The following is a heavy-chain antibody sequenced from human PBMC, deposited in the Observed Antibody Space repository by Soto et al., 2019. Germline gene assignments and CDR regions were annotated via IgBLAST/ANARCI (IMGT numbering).Heavy chain of an antibody. CDR3: AREASYYGAAPWFFDL. CDR1: GYTFTSYY. D-gene: IGHD4-17*01. J-gene: IGHJ2*01. CDR2: INPSDGST. Sequence: ASVKVSCKASGYTFTSYYMHCVRQAPGQGLEWMGRINPSDGSTSYAQKFQGRVTMTTDTSTSTAYMELRSLRSDDTAVYYCAREASYYGAAPWFFDLWGRGTLVTVSS. V-gene: IGHV1-46*01.